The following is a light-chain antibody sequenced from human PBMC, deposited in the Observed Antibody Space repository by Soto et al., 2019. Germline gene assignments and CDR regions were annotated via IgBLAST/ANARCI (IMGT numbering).Light chain of an antibody. CDR1: QGISSY. Sequence: AIRMTQSPSSPSASTGDRGTITCRASQGISSYLAWYQQKPGKAPKLLLYAASTLQSGVPSRFCGGGSGAAFILLISCLQSEDFSTYYCQQYNSYSPLTFGGGTKVDIK. CDR3: QQYNSYSPLT. CDR2: AAS. J-gene: IGKJ4*01. V-gene: IGKV1-8*01.